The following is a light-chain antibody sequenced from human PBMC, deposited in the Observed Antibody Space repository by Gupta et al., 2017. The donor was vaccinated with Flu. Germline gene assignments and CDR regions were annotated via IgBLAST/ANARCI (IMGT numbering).Light chain of an antibody. CDR1: QSLLFSTGYNY. CDR3: MQALQTPIT. Sequence: VTPGEPASISCRSSQSLLFSTGYNYLDWYLQKPGQSPQLLIYLGSNRASGVPDRFSGSGSGTDFTLKISRVEAEDVGVYYCMQALQTPITFGQGTRLEIK. J-gene: IGKJ5*01. V-gene: IGKV2-28*01. CDR2: LGS.